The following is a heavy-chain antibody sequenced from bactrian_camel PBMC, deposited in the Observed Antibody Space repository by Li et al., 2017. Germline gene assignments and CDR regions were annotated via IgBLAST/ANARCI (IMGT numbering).Heavy chain of an antibody. CDR1: GSTQNIHS. D-gene: IGHD2*01. J-gene: IGHJ4*01. CDR3: AARGAYDSTFNPTLNANRYNY. CDR2: IRPDGTP. V-gene: IGHV3S53*01. Sequence: HVQLVESGGGSVQAGGSLRLTCTITGSTQNIHSLGWFRQAPGKGRELIASIRPDGTPSYDPSVMGRFTISEDKAKNTLYLQMNSLEPDDTGMYYCAARGAYDSTFNPTLNANRYNYWGQGTQVTVS.